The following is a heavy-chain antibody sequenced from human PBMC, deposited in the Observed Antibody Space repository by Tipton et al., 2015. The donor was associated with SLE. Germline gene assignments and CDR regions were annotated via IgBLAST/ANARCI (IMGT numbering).Heavy chain of an antibody. V-gene: IGHV4-39*07. CDR3: ARSEDYGDYEY. CDR1: GGSISSSSYY. Sequence: LRLSCTVSGGSISSSSYYWGCIRQPPGKGLEWIGSIYYSGSTYYNPSLKSRVTISVDTSKNQFSLKLSSVTAADTAVYYCARSEDYGDYEYWGQGTLVSVSS. D-gene: IGHD4-17*01. CDR2: IYYSGST. J-gene: IGHJ4*02.